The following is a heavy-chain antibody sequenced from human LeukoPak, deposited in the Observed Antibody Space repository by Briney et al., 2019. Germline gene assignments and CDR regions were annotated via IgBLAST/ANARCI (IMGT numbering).Heavy chain of an antibody. CDR1: GYTFSDYA. D-gene: IGHD3-10*01. V-gene: IGHV1-69*05. CDR2: IIPIFGTA. CDR3: ARGPSITMVRGGQWYYYMDV. Sequence: ASVKVSCKASGYTFSDYAISWVRQAPGQGLEWMGGIIPIFGTANYAQKFQGRVTMTRDTSTSTVYMELSSLRSEDTAVYYCARGPSITMVRGGQWYYYMDVWGKGTTVTISS. J-gene: IGHJ6*03.